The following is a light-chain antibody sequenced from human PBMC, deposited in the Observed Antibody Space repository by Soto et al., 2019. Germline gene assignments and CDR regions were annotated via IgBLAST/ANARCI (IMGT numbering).Light chain of an antibody. J-gene: IGKJ1*01. CDR3: QHYNSHGT. CDR1: QSIDRL. V-gene: IGKV1-5*01. Sequence: DIQMTQYPSTLSASVGDRVTITCRASQSIDRLLAWYQQRPGKAPKILIYHASSLETGVPSRLSGSGSGTEFTLTISSMTPDDSATYYCQHYNSHGTFGQGTKVDIK. CDR2: HAS.